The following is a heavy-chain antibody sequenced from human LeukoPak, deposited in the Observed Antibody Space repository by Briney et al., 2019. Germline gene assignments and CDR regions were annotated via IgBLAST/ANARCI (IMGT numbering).Heavy chain of an antibody. CDR1: GFAFSSYW. D-gene: IGHD6-6*01. CDR3: ASFEYSSSFDY. CDR2: IKQEGRGK. Sequence: GGSLRLSCAASGFAFSSYWMSWVRQAPGKGMEWVANIKQEGRGKYYVDSVKGRFTIARDNAKNSLYLQMNSLRAEDSAVYYWASFEYSSSFDYWGQGTLVTVFS. V-gene: IGHV3-7*01. J-gene: IGHJ4*02.